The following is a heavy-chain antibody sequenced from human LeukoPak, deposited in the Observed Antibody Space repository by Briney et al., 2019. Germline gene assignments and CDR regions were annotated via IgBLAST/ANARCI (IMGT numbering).Heavy chain of an antibody. J-gene: IGHJ4*02. D-gene: IGHD4-17*01. CDR1: GGSISSYY. V-gene: IGHV4-59*01. CDR2: IYYSGST. CDR3: AREGPGDSFDY. Sequence: SETLSLTCTASGGSISSYYWSWIRQPPGKGLEWIGYIYYSGSTNYNPSLKSRVTISVDTSKNQFSLKLSSVTAADTAVYYCAREGPGDSFDYWGQGTLVTVSS.